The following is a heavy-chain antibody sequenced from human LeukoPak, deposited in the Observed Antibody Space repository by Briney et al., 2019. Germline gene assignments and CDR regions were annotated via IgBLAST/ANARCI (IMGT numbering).Heavy chain of an antibody. CDR1: GFTFSSYG. CDR3: ASFRYYDQSRLDY. CDR2: IWYDGSNK. D-gene: IGHD3-22*01. V-gene: IGHV3-33*01. Sequence: GGSLRLSCAASGFTFSSYGMRWVRQAPGKGLEWVAVIWYDGSNKYYADSVKGRFTISRDNSKNTLYLQMNSLRAEDTAVYYCASFRYYDQSRLDYWGQGTLVTVSS. J-gene: IGHJ4*02.